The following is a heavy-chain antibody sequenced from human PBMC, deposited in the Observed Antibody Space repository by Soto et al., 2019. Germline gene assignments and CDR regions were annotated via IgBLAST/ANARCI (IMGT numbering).Heavy chain of an antibody. CDR1: GGSISSGDYF. D-gene: IGHD2-21*02. CDR3: ARDDCLTSHAYGY. V-gene: IGHV4-31*03. J-gene: IGHJ4*02. Sequence: QVQLQESGPGLVKPSQTLSLTCTVSGGSISSGDYFWTWIRQLPGKCLEWMGYIYFIGSTYYNPSLKSRLTMSLDTSENQFSLRLASVTAADTGLYFCARDDCLTSHAYGYWGQGILVTVSS. CDR2: IYFIGST.